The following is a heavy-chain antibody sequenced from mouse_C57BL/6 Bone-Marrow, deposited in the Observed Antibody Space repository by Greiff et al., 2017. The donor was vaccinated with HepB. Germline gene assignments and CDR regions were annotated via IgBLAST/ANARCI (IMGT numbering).Heavy chain of an antibody. V-gene: IGHV1-82*01. J-gene: IGHJ2*01. D-gene: IGHD2-3*01. CDR1: GYAFSSSW. CDR2: IYPGDGDT. CDR3: ARSGDGYYFYFDY. Sequence: VQLQQSGPELVKPGASVKISCKASGYAFSSSWMNWVKQRPGKGLEWIGRIYPGDGDTNYNGKFKGKATLTADKSSSTAYMQLSSLTSEDSAVYFCARSGDGYYFYFDYWGQGTTLPVSS.